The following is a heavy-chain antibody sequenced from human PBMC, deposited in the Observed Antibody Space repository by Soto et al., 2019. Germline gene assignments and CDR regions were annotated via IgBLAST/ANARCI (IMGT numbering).Heavy chain of an antibody. J-gene: IGHJ4*02. D-gene: IGHD3-16*01. CDR1: GYIFTSFW. Sequence: GESLKISCQGFGYIFTSFWIGWVRQMPGKGLEWMGIINPVDSDTRYSPSFQGQVTISVDKSITTAYLQWSSPRASDTAMYYCARGVFRHPSPPNFAYWGLGNLVTVSS. CDR3: ARGVFRHPSPPNFAY. CDR2: INPVDSDT. V-gene: IGHV5-51*01.